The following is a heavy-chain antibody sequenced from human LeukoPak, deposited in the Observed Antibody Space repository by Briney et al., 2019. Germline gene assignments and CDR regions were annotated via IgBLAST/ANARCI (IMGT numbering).Heavy chain of an antibody. D-gene: IGHD3-9*01. Sequence: PSETLSLTCTVSGGSISTYYWSWIRQPPGKGLEWIGSIYYSGSTYYNPSLKSRVTISVDTSKNQFSLKLSSVTAADTAVYYCARHLVSNYDILTGYFDYWGQGTLVTVSS. CDR3: ARHLVSNYDILTGYFDY. J-gene: IGHJ4*02. V-gene: IGHV4-39*01. CDR2: IYYSGST. CDR1: GGSISTYY.